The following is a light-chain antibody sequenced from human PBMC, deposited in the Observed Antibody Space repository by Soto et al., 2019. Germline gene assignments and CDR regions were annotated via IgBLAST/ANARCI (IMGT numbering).Light chain of an antibody. CDR1: QTVSNIY. CDR3: QQYGSSEII. CDR2: DIS. Sequence: EIVLTQSPGTLSLSPGDRATLSCSASQTVSNIYLVWYQQKPGQAPRLLIYDISSRATGIPDRFSGSVSGTDFTLTITRLEPEDFAVFYCQQYGSSEIIFGQGTRLEIK. V-gene: IGKV3-20*01. J-gene: IGKJ5*01.